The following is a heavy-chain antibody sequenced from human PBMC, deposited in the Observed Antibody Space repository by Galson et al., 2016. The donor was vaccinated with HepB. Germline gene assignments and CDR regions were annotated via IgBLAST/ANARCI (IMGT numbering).Heavy chain of an antibody. J-gene: IGHJ4*02. CDR3: ATYYSGSYLGLSY. CDR1: GGSISSNSYY. D-gene: IGHD1-26*01. V-gene: IGHV4-39*01. CDR2: IYYTGST. Sequence: ETLSLTCIVSGGSISSNSYYWGWIRQPPGKGLEWIGNIYYTGSTYYSPSLKSRVTISVDTSKNQFSPKLSSVTAADTAVYYCATYYSGSYLGLSYWGQGTLVTVSS.